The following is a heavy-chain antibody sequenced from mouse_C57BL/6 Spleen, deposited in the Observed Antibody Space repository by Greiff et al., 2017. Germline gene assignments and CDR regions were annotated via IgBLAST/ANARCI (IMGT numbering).Heavy chain of an antibody. J-gene: IGHJ1*03. V-gene: IGHV1-50*01. CDR3: ARSLYGNYEYFDV. CDR2: IDPSDSDT. Sequence: VQLQQPGAELVKPGASVKLSCKASGYTFTSYWMQWVKQRPGQGLEWIGEIDPSDSDTNYNQKFKGKATLTVDTSSSTAYMQLSSLTSYDSAVXYCARSLYGNYEYFDVWGTGTTVTVSS. CDR1: GYTFTSYW. D-gene: IGHD2-10*02.